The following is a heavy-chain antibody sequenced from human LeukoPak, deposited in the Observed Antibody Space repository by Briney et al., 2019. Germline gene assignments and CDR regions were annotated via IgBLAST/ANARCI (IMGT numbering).Heavy chain of an antibody. CDR3: ARETSQKRAHYMDV. Sequence: PSETLSLTCTVSGGSISSYYWSWIRQPPGKGLEWIGYIYYSGSTNYNPSLKSRVTISVDTSKKQFSLKLTSVTVADTAVYYCARETSQKRAHYMDVWGKGTTVTISS. V-gene: IGHV4-59*01. J-gene: IGHJ6*03. CDR2: IYYSGST. CDR1: GGSISSYY.